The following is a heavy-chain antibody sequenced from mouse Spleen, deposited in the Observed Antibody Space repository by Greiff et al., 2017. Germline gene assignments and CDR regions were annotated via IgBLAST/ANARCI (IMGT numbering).Heavy chain of an antibody. Sequence: EVMLVESGGGLVKPGGSLKLSCAASGFTFSDYGMHWVRQAPEKGLEWVAYISSGSSTIYYADTVKGRFTISRDNAKNTLFLQMTSLRSEDTAMYYCARDGYVWYFDVWGAGTTVTVSS. CDR1: GFTFSDYG. D-gene: IGHD1-2*01. CDR3: ARDGYVWYFDV. J-gene: IGHJ1*01. V-gene: IGHV5-17*01. CDR2: ISSGSSTI.